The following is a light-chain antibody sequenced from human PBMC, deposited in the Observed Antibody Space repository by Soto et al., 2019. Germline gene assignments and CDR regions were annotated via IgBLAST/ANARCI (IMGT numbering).Light chain of an antibody. CDR1: RTIDKY. J-gene: IGKJ5*01. V-gene: IGKV1-39*01. CDR3: QQSYNTPIP. Sequence: DIQMTQSPSSLSSSLGYRVTITFRASRTIDKYLNWYQQKPGRAPELLVYATSSLQSGVPSRFTGGGSGTHFTLTISGLQPEDFATYFCQQSYNTPIPFGQGTRLAIK. CDR2: ATS.